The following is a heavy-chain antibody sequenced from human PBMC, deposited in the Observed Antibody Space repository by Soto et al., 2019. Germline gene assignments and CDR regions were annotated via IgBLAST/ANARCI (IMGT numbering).Heavy chain of an antibody. CDR1: GFTFSDHY. J-gene: IGHJ4*02. CDR2: TRNKANSYTT. Sequence: EVQLVESGGGLVQPGGSLRLSCAASGFTFSDHYMDWVRQAPGKGLEWVGRTRNKANSYTTEYAASVKGRFTISRDDSKNSLYLQMNSRKTEDTAVYYCARDDDSSGYWDYWGQGTLVTVSS. V-gene: IGHV3-72*01. CDR3: ARDDDSSGYWDY. D-gene: IGHD3-22*01.